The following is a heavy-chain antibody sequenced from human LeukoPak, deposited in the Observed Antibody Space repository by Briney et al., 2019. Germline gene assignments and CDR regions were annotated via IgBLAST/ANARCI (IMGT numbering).Heavy chain of an antibody. CDR2: ISPSGGST. CDR1: GYTFTRYY. Sequence: ASVKVSCKAFGYTFTRYYMHWVRQAPGQGPEWMGVISPSGGSTTYAQKFQGRVTLTRGMSTSTDYLELSSLRSEDTAVYYCARESGGYCTNGVCYLDYWGQGTLVTVSS. V-gene: IGHV1-46*01. J-gene: IGHJ4*02. D-gene: IGHD2-8*01. CDR3: ARESGGYCTNGVCYLDY.